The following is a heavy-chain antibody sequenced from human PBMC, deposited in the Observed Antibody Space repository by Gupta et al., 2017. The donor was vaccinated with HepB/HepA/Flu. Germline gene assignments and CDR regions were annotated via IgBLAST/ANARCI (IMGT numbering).Heavy chain of an antibody. D-gene: IGHD1-20*01. V-gene: IGHV3-15*01. CDR3: TTAYNWNDDAFDI. Sequence: EVQLVESGGSLVKPGGSLRLYCAASGFPFSNAWMSWVRQAPGKGLEWVGRIKSKTDGGTTDYAAPVKGRFTISRDDSKNTLYLQMNSLKTEDTAVYYCTTAYNWNDDAFDIWGQGTMVTVSS. CDR1: GFPFSNAW. J-gene: IGHJ3*02. CDR2: IKSKTDGGTT.